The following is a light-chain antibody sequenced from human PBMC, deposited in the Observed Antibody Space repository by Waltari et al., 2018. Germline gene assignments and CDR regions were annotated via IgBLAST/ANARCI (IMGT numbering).Light chain of an antibody. CDR2: EVG. J-gene: IGLJ3*02. Sequence: QSALTQPPSASGSPGQSVTISCTGTSSDVGGYNYVSWYQQHPGKAPKLMIYEVGERPSGVPVRCSGSKSGNTASLTVSGLQAEDEADYYCYSFAGSSKWVFGGGTKLTVL. CDR3: YSFAGSSKWV. V-gene: IGLV2-8*01. CDR1: SSDVGGYNY.